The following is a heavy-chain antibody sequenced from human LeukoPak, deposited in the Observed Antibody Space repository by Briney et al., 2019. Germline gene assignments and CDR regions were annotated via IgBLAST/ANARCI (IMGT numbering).Heavy chain of an antibody. D-gene: IGHD6-25*01. V-gene: IGHV4-39*01. CDR2: IYYTGST. CDR3: ARHVGSSANVHS. J-gene: IGHJ5*01. Sequence: SETLSLTCTVSGGSISISSYYWSWIRQPPGKGLEWIGNIYYTGSTYYNPSLKSRVTISVDTSKNHFSLKVSSVTAADTAVYYCARHVGSSANVHSSGQGSLVTVSS. CDR1: GGSISISSYY.